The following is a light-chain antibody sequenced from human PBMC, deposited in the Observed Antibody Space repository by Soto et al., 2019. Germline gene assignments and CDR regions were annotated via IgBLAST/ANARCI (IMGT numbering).Light chain of an antibody. CDR2: GRS. CDR3: QQRHMWPIT. CDR1: QSVKSSY. Sequence: EIVLTQSPGTLSLSPGERATLPCRASQSVKSSYLAWYQHKPGQAPKLLIYGRSSRATGIPDRFSGSGSGTDFTLTISSLEPEDSAVYYCQQRHMWPITFGQGTRLEIK. V-gene: IGKV3D-20*02. J-gene: IGKJ5*01.